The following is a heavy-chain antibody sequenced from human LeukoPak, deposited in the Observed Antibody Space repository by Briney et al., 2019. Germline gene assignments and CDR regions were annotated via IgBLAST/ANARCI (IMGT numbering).Heavy chain of an antibody. D-gene: IGHD1-26*01. V-gene: IGHV3-11*04. CDR1: GFTFSDYY. CDR2: ISSSGSTI. CDR3: ARDSRGVGASNFDY. J-gene: IGHJ4*02. Sequence: PGGSLGLSCAASGFTFSDYYMSWIRQARGKWLEWVPYISSSGSTIYYADSVKGRFTIFRDNAKNSLYLQMNSLRAEDTAVYYSARDSRGVGASNFDYWGQGTLVTVSS.